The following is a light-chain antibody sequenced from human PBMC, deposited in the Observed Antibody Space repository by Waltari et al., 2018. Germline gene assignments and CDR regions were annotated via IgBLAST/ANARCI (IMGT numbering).Light chain of an antibody. CDR2: AAS. Sequence: DIQMNQSPSCPHATVVDKVTITCWQSQGISTYLAWYQQKPGKVPKLLIYAASTLQSGVPSRFSGSGSGTDFTLTISSLQPEDVATYYCQKYNSAPFTFGPGTKVDIK. CDR3: QKYNSAPFT. V-gene: IGKV1-27*01. CDR1: QGISTY. J-gene: IGKJ3*01.